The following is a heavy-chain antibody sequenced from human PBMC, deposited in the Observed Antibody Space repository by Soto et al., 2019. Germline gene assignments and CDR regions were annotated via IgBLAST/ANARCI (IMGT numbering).Heavy chain of an antibody. CDR2: ISGSGSTT. CDR3: AKGIRPAYGSGSYTMDV. D-gene: IGHD3-10*01. J-gene: IGHJ6*02. CDR1: GFTFNSYA. V-gene: IGHV3-23*01. Sequence: EVQLLESGGGLVQPGGSLRLSCVASGFTFNSYAMTWVRQAPGKGLEWVSEISGSGSTTYYADSVKGRFTMSRDNSNNTLYGQMNSLRAEDTAVYYCAKGIRPAYGSGSYTMDVWGQGTTVIVSS.